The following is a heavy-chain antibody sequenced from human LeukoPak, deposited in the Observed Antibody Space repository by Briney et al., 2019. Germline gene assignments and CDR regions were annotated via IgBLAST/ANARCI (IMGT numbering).Heavy chain of an antibody. V-gene: IGHV1-69*05. D-gene: IGHD3-3*01. Sequence: SVKVSCKASGCTFTDYCIHWVRQAPGQGLEWMGGINPICYTATYAQKFQGRVIITTDKSTSTGYMELRSLRSEDTAVYYCARGGVADTLGYFGRWGQGTLVTVSS. CDR3: ARGGVADTLGYFGR. CDR1: GCTFTDYC. CDR2: INPICYTA. J-gene: IGHJ4*02.